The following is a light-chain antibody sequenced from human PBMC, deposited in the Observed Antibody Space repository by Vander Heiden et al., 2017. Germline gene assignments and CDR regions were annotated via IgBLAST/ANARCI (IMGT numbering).Light chain of an antibody. Sequence: SYELVQPLSVSVALGQTARITCGGNNIGSKKVQWYQHKPAQAPVLVICRDSNRASAIPARFSSYNARTTATLTIGSAQAGDEDDYYCQEWDSSIVVFGGGTKLTVL. CDR2: RDS. CDR1: NIGSKK. J-gene: IGLJ2*01. CDR3: QEWDSSIVV. V-gene: IGLV3-9*01.